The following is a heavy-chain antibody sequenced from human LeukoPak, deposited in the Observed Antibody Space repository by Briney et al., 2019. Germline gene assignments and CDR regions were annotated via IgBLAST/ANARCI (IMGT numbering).Heavy chain of an antibody. V-gene: IGHV4-61*02. Sequence: PSETLSLTCTVSGGSISSGSYYWSWIRQPAGKGLEWIGRIHTSGSTNYNPSLKSRVTISVDTSKNQFSLKLSSVTAADTAVYYCAREAVDTATVYYYYYYMDVWGKGTTVTISS. CDR3: AREAVDTATVYYYYYYMDV. CDR2: IHTSGST. D-gene: IGHD5-18*01. J-gene: IGHJ6*03. CDR1: GGSISSGSYY.